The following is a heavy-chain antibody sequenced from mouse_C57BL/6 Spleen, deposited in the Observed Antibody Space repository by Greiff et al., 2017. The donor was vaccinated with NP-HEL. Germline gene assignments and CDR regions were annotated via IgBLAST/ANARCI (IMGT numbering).Heavy chain of an antibody. D-gene: IGHD3-3*01. J-gene: IGHJ2*01. CDR1: GYSFTGYY. CDR2: INPSTGGT. Sequence: VQLRQSGPELVKPGASVKISCKASGYSFTGYYMNWVKQSPEKSLEWIGEINPSTGGTTYNQKFKAKATLTVDKSSSTAYMQLKSLTSEDSAVYYCARVKGDEDYWGQGTTLTVSS. CDR3: ARVKGDEDY. V-gene: IGHV1-42*01.